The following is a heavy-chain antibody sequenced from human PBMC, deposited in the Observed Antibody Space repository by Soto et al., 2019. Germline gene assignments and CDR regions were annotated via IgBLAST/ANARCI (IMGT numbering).Heavy chain of an antibody. CDR3: ATLGYTYGPY. CDR1: GGSISSYY. Sequence: PSETLSLTCTVSGGSISSYYWSWVRQPPGKGLEWIGYIYNSGSTSYNASLKSRVTISVHMSKNEFYLRLSSLTAADTAVYYCATLGYTYGPYWGQGNLVTVSS. V-gene: IGHV4-59*08. J-gene: IGHJ4*02. D-gene: IGHD5-18*01. CDR2: IYNSGST.